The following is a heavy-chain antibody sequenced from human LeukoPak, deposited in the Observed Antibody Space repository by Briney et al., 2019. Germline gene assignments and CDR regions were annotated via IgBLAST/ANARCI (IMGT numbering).Heavy chain of an antibody. D-gene: IGHD2-15*01. J-gene: IGHJ5*02. Sequence: AETLSLICAVSGGSISSSDYYWGWIPQPQGKGLEWTASIYCSGTTYCRPYLKSGVSIAVDTSNNQFSLKLRAVTATDTAVYYCARGLTRGWTYGGCCDPWRQGNLTPVS. CDR3: ARGLTRGWTYGGCCDP. V-gene: IGHV4-39*01. CDR2: IYCSGTT. CDR1: GGSISSSDYY.